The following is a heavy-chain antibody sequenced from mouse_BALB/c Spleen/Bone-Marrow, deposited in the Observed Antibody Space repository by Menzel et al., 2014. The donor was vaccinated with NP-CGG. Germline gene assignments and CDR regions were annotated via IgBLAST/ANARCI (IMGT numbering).Heavy chain of an antibody. Sequence: EVQLQQSGAELVKPGASVKLSCTASGFNIKDTYMHWVKQRPEQGLEWIGRIDPANGNTKYDPKLQGKATITADTSSNTAYLQLSSLTSEDTAVYYCVSYRYAWYFDVWGAGTTVTVSS. V-gene: IGHV14-3*02. CDR3: VSYRYAWYFDV. J-gene: IGHJ1*01. CDR1: GFNIKDTY. CDR2: IDPANGNT. D-gene: IGHD2-14*01.